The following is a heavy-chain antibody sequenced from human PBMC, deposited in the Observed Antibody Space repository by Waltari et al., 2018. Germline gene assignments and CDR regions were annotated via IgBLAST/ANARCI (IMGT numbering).Heavy chain of an antibody. V-gene: IGHV3-7*03. J-gene: IGHJ3*02. Sequence: EVQLVESGGDLVQPGGSLRLPCAASDFTFNTYWMNWGRQAPGKELEWVATIKPDGNEKKYVDSVKGRFTISRDNAKNLLYLHMNSLRVEDTAVYYCARGRFLDTWGQGTMVTVSS. CDR1: DFTFNTYW. CDR3: ARGRFLDT. CDR2: IKPDGNEK. D-gene: IGHD3-16*01.